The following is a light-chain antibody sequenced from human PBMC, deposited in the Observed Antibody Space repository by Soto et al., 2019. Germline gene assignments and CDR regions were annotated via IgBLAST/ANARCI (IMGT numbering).Light chain of an antibody. CDR3: QKYVTSRRK. J-gene: IGKJ1*01. CDR1: LSVSGSQ. CDR2: GAS. V-gene: IGKV3-20*01. Sequence: VVLTQSPVTFSLSPGEIATLSCSASLSVSGSQLAWYQQKPGQPPRLLIYGASSRAAGIPDRFSGSGSGTDFTLTINRLEPEDFAVYYCQKYVTSRRKFGPGTKVDIK.